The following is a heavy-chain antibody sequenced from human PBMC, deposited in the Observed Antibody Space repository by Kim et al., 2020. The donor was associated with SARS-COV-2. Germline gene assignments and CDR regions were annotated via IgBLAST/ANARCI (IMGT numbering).Heavy chain of an antibody. CDR3: AKDNSNFNWYFDL. CDR2: ISGSGGST. Sequence: GGSLRLSCAASGFTFSSYAMSWVRKAPGKGLEWVSAISGSGGSTYYADSVKGRFTISRDNSKNTLYLQMNSLRAEDTAVYYCAKDNSNFNWYFDLWGRGTLVTVSS. J-gene: IGHJ2*01. V-gene: IGHV3-23*01. CDR1: GFTFSSYA. D-gene: IGHD4-4*01.